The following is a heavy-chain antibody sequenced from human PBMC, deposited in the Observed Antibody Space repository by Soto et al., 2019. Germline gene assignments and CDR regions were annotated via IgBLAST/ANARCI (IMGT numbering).Heavy chain of an antibody. CDR2: ISFDGSKT. J-gene: IGHJ6*02. D-gene: IGHD6-13*01. Sequence: VQLVESGGGVVRPGRSLRLSCAASGFSFSVYPMNWVRQAPGKGLEWVAFISFDGSKTYYSDSVKGRFTISRDNSKNTVSLQMNNLRPGDAAVYHCANLLNVAAAGTPHYYGVHVWGQGTTVTVS. CDR1: GFSFSVYP. CDR3: ANLLNVAAAGTPHYYGVHV. V-gene: IGHV3-30*04.